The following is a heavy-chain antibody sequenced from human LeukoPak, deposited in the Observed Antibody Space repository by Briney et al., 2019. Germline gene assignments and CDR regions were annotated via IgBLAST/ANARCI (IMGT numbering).Heavy chain of an antibody. Sequence: ASVKVSCKASGGTFSSYAISWVRQAPGQGLEWMGWVSAYNGNTYYAQKFQGRVTMTTDTSTNTAYMELRSLKSDDTAVYYCARDPRGGWSNFDYWGQGTLVTVSS. J-gene: IGHJ4*02. CDR2: VSAYNGNT. CDR3: ARDPRGGWSNFDY. V-gene: IGHV1-18*01. D-gene: IGHD6-19*01. CDR1: GGTFSSYA.